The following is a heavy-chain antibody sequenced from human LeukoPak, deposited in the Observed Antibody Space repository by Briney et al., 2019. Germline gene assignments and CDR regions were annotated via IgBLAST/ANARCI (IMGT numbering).Heavy chain of an antibody. CDR2: IGTAGDT. J-gene: IGHJ4*02. V-gene: IGHV3-13*01. CDR3: ARDLAWGAFDY. CDR1: GFTFSSYD. Sequence: GGSLRLSCAASGFTFSSYDMHWVRQASGKGLEWISTIGTAGDTYYPGSVKGRFTISRENAKNSLYLQMNSLRVEDTAVYYCARDLAWGAFDYWGQGILVAVSS. D-gene: IGHD7-27*01.